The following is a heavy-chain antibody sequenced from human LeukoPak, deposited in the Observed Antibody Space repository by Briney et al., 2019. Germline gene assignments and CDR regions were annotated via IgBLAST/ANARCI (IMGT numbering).Heavy chain of an antibody. V-gene: IGHV3-7*01. J-gene: IGHJ4*02. CDR3: ARELLGHGYNSGDFDY. CDR1: GFTFSSYW. Sequence: GGSLRLSCAASGFTFSSYWMNWVRQAPGKGLEWVANIKQDGSEKYYVGSVKGRFTISRDNAKNSLYLQMNSLRAEDTAVYYCARELLGHGYNSGDFDYWGQGTLVTDSS. CDR2: IKQDGSEK. D-gene: IGHD5-24*01.